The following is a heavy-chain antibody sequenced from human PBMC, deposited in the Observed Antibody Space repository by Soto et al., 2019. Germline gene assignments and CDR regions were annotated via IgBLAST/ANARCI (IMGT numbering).Heavy chain of an antibody. Sequence: SETLSLTCTVSGGSISSSSYYWGWIRQPPGKGLEWIGSIYYSGSTYYNPSLKSRVTISVDTSKNQFSLKLSSVTAADTAVYYCASRAQGIYYYYGMDVWGQGTTVTVSS. J-gene: IGHJ6*02. CDR2: IYYSGST. CDR1: GGSISSSSYY. V-gene: IGHV4-39*01. D-gene: IGHD3-10*01. CDR3: ASRAQGIYYYYGMDV.